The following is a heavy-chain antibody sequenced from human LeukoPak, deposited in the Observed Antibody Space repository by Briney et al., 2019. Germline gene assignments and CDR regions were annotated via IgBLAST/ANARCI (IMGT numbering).Heavy chain of an antibody. CDR1: GYSFSTYW. CDR3: ARHTSYGSDF. J-gene: IGHJ4*02. Sequence: GESLKISCKGSGYSFSTYWIGWVRQMPGKGLEWMGIIYPRDSGTRYSLSFQGQVTISADKSISTACLQWSSLKASDTAMYYCARHTSYGSDFWGQGTLVTVSS. CDR2: IYPRDSGT. V-gene: IGHV5-51*01. D-gene: IGHD3-10*01.